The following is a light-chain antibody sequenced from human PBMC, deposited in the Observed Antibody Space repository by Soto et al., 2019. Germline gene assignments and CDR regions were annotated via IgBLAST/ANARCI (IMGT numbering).Light chain of an antibody. CDR1: QSVSSN. Sequence: EIGMTQSPATLSVSPGERATLSCRASQSVSSNLAWYQQRLGQTPRLLISGASTRATGIPARFSGSVSGTEFILTISSLQSEDFAIYYCQQYNNWPRTFGQGTKVEIK. CDR3: QQYNNWPRT. V-gene: IGKV3-15*01. CDR2: GAS. J-gene: IGKJ1*01.